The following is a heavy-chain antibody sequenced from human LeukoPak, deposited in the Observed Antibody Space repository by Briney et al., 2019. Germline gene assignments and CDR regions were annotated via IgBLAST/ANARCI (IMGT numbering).Heavy chain of an antibody. V-gene: IGHV4-59*08. CDR1: GGSISSYY. D-gene: IGHD3-10*01. CDR2: IYYRGST. CDR3: ARSMVRGVPLHP. Sequence: SETLSLTCTVSGGSISSYYGSWIRQPPGEGLEWIGYIYYRGSTNYNPSLKSRVTLSVDTSKNQFSLKLSSVTAADTAVYYCARSMVRGVPLHPWGQGTLVTVSS. J-gene: IGHJ5*02.